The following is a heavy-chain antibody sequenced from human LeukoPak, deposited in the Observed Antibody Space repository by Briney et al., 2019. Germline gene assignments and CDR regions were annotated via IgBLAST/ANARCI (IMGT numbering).Heavy chain of an antibody. J-gene: IGHJ4*02. V-gene: IGHV1-69*05. D-gene: IGHD5-24*01. CDR3: ARTIEMAPTATFDY. Sequence: SVNVFCKASGGTFSSYAISWVRQAPGQGLEWVGGIIPIFGTANYAQKFQGRVTITRDTSASTAYMELSSLRSEDTAVYYCARTIEMAPTATFDYWGQGTLVTVSS. CDR1: GGTFSSYA. CDR2: IIPIFGTA.